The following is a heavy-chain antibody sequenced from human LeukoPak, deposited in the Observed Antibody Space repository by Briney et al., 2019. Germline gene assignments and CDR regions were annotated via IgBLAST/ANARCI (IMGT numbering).Heavy chain of an antibody. D-gene: IGHD2-15*01. CDR1: GFTFSSYA. CDR2: ISYDGSNK. V-gene: IGHV3-30*04. Sequence: PGGSLRLSCAASGFTFSSYAMHWVRQAPGKGLERVAVISYDGSNKYYADSVKGRFTISRDNSKNTLYLQMNSPRAEDTAVYYCARDIGYYFDYWGQGTLVTVSS. CDR3: ARDIGYYFDY. J-gene: IGHJ4*02.